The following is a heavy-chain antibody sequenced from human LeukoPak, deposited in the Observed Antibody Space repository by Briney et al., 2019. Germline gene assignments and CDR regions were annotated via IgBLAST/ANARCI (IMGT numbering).Heavy chain of an antibody. Sequence: SETLSLTCAVSGYSISSGYYWGWIRPPPGKGREWIGSIYHSGSTYYNPSLKRPVTISVDTSKNQFSLKLSSVTAADTAVYYCARLGDYREYWGQGTLVTVSS. D-gene: IGHD4-17*01. J-gene: IGHJ4*02. V-gene: IGHV4-38-2*01. CDR2: IYHSGST. CDR3: ARLGDYREY. CDR1: GYSISSGYY.